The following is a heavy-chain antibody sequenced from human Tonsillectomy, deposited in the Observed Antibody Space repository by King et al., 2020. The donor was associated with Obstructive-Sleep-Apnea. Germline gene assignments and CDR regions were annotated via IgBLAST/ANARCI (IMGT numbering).Heavy chain of an antibody. Sequence: VQLVESGGGVVQPGRSLRLSCAASGFTFSSYGMHWVRQAPGKGLEWVAVISYDGSNKYYADSVKGRFTISRDNSKNTLYLQMNSLRAEDTAVYYCAKALGYCSSTSCQSYYDFWSGYSGNAFDIWGQGTMVTVSS. CDR2: ISYDGSNK. CDR1: GFTFSSYG. CDR3: AKALGYCSSTSCQSYYDFWSGYSGNAFDI. D-gene: IGHD2-2*01. V-gene: IGHV3-30*18. J-gene: IGHJ3*02.